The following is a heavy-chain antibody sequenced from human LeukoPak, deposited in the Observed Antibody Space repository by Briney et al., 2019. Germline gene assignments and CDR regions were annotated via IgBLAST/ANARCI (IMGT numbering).Heavy chain of an antibody. D-gene: IGHD2-2*01. CDR2: ISYDGSNK. Sequence: GGSLRLSCAASGFTFSSYAMHWVRQAPGKGLEWVAVISYDGSNKYYADSVKGRFTIARDNSKNTLYLQMNSLRAEDTAVYYCARERDCSSTSCDGYFDYWGQGTLVTVSS. V-gene: IGHV3-30-3*01. J-gene: IGHJ4*02. CDR3: ARERDCSSTSCDGYFDY. CDR1: GFTFSSYA.